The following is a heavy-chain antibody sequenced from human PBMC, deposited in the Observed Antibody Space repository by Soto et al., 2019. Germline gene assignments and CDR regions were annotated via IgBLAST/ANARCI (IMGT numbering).Heavy chain of an antibody. Sequence: GGSLRLSCAASGFTFSNYGMHWVRQAPGKGLEWVAVTSYDGDKEYYADSVKGRFTISRDNSKNTLYLQMNSLRVEDTAVYYCAKDIALVRGVIIDLDVWGQGTTVTVSS. CDR1: GFTFSNYG. CDR2: TSYDGDKE. J-gene: IGHJ6*02. CDR3: AKDIALVRGVIIDLDV. V-gene: IGHV3-30*18. D-gene: IGHD3-10*01.